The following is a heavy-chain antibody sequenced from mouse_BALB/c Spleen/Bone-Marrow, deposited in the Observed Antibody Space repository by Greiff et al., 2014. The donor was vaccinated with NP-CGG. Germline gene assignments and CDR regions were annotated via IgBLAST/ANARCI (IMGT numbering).Heavy chain of an antibody. J-gene: IGHJ3*01. D-gene: IGHD4-1*01. CDR2: INPSSGYT. CDR1: GYTFTSYT. V-gene: IGHV1-4*01. Sequence: QVQLQQPGAELARPGASVKMSCKASGYTFTSYTMHWVKQRPGQGLEWIGYINPSSGYTNYNQKFKDKATLTADKSSSTAYMQLSSLTSEDSAVYYCALASWDIAGPFAYGGQGTLVTVSA. CDR3: ALASWDIAGPFAY.